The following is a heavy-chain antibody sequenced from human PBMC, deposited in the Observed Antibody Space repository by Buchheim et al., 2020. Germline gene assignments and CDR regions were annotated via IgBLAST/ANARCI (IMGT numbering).Heavy chain of an antibody. D-gene: IGHD4-17*01. V-gene: IGHV3-30*04. J-gene: IGHJ4*02. CDR1: GFTFSSYA. CDR2: ISYDGSNK. Sequence: QVQLAESGGGVVQPGRSLRLSCAASGFTFSSYAMHWVRQAPGKGLEWVAVISYDGSNKYYADSVKGRFTISRDNSKNTLYLQMNSLRAEDTAVYYCASQSLRTPTGGAFDYWGQGTL. CDR3: ASQSLRTPTGGAFDY.